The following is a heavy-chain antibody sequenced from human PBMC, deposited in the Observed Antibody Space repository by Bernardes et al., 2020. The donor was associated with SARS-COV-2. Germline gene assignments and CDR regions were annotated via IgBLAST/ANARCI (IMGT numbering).Heavy chain of an antibody. CDR2: INQSGRN. Sequence: SETLSLTCVVYGGSLSGFYWTWIRQAPEKGLEWIGEINQSGRNNYNPSLKGRVTMSVDTSKNQFSLKLTSVPAADTAVYYCAKGGPYKWNNGLSWGQGTLVTVAS. CDR1: GGSLSGFY. CDR3: AKGGPYKWNNGLS. J-gene: IGHJ4*02. D-gene: IGHD1-20*01. V-gene: IGHV4-34*01.